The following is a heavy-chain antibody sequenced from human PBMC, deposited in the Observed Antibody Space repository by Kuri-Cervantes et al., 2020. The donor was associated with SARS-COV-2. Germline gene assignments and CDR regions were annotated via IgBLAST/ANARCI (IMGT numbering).Heavy chain of an antibody. CDR3: ARDRNGDYGSDAFDI. D-gene: IGHD4-17*01. V-gene: IGHV4-39*07. J-gene: IGHJ3*02. CDR2: IYYSGST. CDR1: GGPISSSSYY. Sequence: SETLSLTCTVSGGPISSSSYYWGWIRQPPGKGLEWIGSIYYSGSTYYNPSLKSRVTISVDTSKNQFSLKLSSVTAADTAVYYCARDRNGDYGSDAFDIWGQGTMVTVSS.